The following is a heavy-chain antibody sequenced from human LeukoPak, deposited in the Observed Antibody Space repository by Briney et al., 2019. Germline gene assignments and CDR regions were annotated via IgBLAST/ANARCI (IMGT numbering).Heavy chain of an antibody. CDR2: IYYGATT. D-gene: IGHD5-12*01. V-gene: IGHV4-59*08. Sequence: PETPSLTCSVSGASITSSSWTWVRQPPRKGLGWIGYIYYGATTNYSPSLGSRATISVDTSANQVSLSLTSVTAADTAVYYCARYRGGHENGETFYDMDVWGNGTTVTVSS. CDR3: ARYRGGHENGETFYDMDV. J-gene: IGHJ6*03. CDR1: GASITSSS.